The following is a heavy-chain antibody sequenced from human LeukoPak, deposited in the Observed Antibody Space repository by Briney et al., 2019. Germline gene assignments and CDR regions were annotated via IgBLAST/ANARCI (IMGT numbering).Heavy chain of an antibody. Sequence: SETLSLTCAVYGGSFSGYYWNWIRQPPGKGLEWIGEINHSGSTNYNPSLKSRVTISVDTSKNQFSLKLSSVTAADTAVYYCARGVHYDFWSGYYRYWGQGSLVTVSS. D-gene: IGHD3-3*01. CDR1: GGSFSGYY. CDR2: INHSGST. J-gene: IGHJ4*02. V-gene: IGHV4-34*01. CDR3: ARGVHYDFWSGYYRY.